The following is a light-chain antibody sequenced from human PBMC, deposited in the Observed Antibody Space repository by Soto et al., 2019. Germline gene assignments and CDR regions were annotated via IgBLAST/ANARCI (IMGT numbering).Light chain of an antibody. Sequence: DIQMTQSPFSLSASVGDGVTITCRASQSISSYLNWYQQKPGKAPNLLIYAASSLQSGVPSRFSGSASGTDFTLTISSLHPEDFATYYCQQSYSTPFTFGQGTKLEIK. CDR1: QSISSY. CDR3: QQSYSTPFT. V-gene: IGKV1-39*01. J-gene: IGKJ2*01. CDR2: AAS.